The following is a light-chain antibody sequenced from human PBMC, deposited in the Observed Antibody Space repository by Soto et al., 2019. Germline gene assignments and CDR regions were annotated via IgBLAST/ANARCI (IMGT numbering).Light chain of an antibody. Sequence: EIVMTQTRATLSGSPGERATLSCRASQSFSSNLAWYQQKPGQAPRLLIYGASTRATGIPARFSGSGSGTEFTLTISSLQSEDFAVYYCQQYNNWPLTFGGGTLLEIK. CDR2: GAS. CDR3: QQYNNWPLT. V-gene: IGKV3-15*01. J-gene: IGKJ5*01. CDR1: QSFSSN.